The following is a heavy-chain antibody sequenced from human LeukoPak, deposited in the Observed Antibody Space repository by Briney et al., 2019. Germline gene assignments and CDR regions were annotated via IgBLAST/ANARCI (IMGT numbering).Heavy chain of an antibody. CDR1: GFTFSGSA. J-gene: IGHJ6*02. CDR3: TRHSDRIPPPRGYYYYYGMDV. V-gene: IGHV3-73*01. Sequence: PGGSLKLSCAASGFTFSGSAMHWVRQASGKGLEWVGRIRSKANSYATAYAASVKGRFTISRDDSKNTAYVQSNSLRTEDTAVYSCTRHSDRIPPPRGYYYYYGMDVWGQGTTVTVSS. CDR2: IRSKANSYAT. D-gene: IGHD1-14*01.